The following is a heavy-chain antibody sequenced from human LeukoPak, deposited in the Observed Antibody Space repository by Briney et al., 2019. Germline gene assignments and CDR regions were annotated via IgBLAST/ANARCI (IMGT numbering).Heavy chain of an antibody. V-gene: IGHV4-59*01. J-gene: IGHJ4*02. CDR1: GGSISSYY. D-gene: IGHD3-22*01. CDR3: ARAREAYYYDSSGYYYLSYFDY. Sequence: SETLSLTCTVSGGSISSYYWSWIRQPPGKGLEWIGYIYYSESTNYNPSLKSRVTISVDTSKNQFSLKLSSVTAADTAVYYCARAREAYYYDSSGYYYLSYFDYWGQGTLVTVSS. CDR2: IYYSEST.